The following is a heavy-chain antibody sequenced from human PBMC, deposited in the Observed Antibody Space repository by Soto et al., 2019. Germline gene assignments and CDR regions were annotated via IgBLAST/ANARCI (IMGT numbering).Heavy chain of an antibody. D-gene: IGHD6-19*01. Sequence: GESLKISCKGSGYRFTSYWIGWVRQMPGKGLEWMRFIDPGDSDTRYSPSFQGQVTISADKSITTAYLQWSSLKASDTAMYYCARHLTSGWFVMDVWGQGTTVTVSS. CDR1: GYRFTSYW. J-gene: IGHJ6*02. V-gene: IGHV5-51*01. CDR3: ARHLTSGWFVMDV. CDR2: IDPGDSDT.